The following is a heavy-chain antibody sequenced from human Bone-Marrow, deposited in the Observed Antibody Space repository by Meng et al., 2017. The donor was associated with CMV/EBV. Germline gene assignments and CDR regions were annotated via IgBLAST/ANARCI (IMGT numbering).Heavy chain of an antibody. Sequence: SVKDSCKASGGTFSSYAISWVRQAPGQGLEWMGGIIPILGIANYAQKFQGRVTITADKSTSTAYMELSSLRSEDTAVYYCARGQYYDILTALGYYGMDVWGEGTTVTVSS. CDR3: ARGQYYDILTALGYYGMDV. D-gene: IGHD3-9*01. CDR1: GGTFSSYA. CDR2: IIPILGIA. J-gene: IGHJ6*04. V-gene: IGHV1-69*10.